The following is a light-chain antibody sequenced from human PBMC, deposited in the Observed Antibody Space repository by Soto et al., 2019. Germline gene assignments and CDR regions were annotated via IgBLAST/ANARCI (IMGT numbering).Light chain of an antibody. Sequence: QSVLTPPASVSGSPGQSITISCTGTSSNVGSYKLVSWYQQHPGKAPKLMIFEVNKRPSGVSNRFSGSKSANTASLTISGLKVEDEADYYCCSSGGSPTYVFGTGTKVTVL. V-gene: IGLV2-23*02. CDR3: CSSGGSPTYV. CDR2: EVN. CDR1: SSNVGSYKL. J-gene: IGLJ1*01.